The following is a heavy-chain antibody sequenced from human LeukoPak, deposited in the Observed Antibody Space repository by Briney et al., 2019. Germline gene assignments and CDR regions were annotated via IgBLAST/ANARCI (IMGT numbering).Heavy chain of an antibody. V-gene: IGHV1-69*13. CDR1: GGTCSSYA. D-gene: IGHD3-10*01. Sequence: ASVKVSCKASGGTCSSYAISWVRQAPGQGLEWMGGIIPIFGTANYAQKFQGRVTITADESTSTAYMELSSLRSEDTAVYYCAREGSDWFNPWGQGTLVTVSS. CDR3: AREGSDWFNP. CDR2: IIPIFGTA. J-gene: IGHJ5*02.